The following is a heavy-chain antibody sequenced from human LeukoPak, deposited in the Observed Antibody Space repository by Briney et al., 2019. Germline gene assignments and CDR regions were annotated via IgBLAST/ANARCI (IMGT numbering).Heavy chain of an antibody. D-gene: IGHD3-16*02. CDR3: ARGLYDYVWGSYRYTPGAFDI. V-gene: IGHV6-1*01. CDR1: GDSVSSNSAA. J-gene: IGHJ3*02. CDR2: TYYRSKWYN. Sequence: SQTLSLTCAISGDSVSSNSAAWDWIRQSPSRGLEWLVRTYYRSKWYNDYAVTVKSRITSNPDTSKNQFSLQLNSVTPEDTAVYYCARGLYDYVWGSYRYTPGAFDIWGQGTMVTVSS.